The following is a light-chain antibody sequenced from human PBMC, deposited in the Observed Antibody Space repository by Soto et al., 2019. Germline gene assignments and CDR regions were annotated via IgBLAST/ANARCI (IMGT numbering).Light chain of an antibody. V-gene: IGKV1-5*01. J-gene: IGKJ1*01. CDR3: QQYNNYPWT. CDR2: DAS. Sequence: DIQMTQSPSTLCASVGDRVTITCRASQSISSWLAWYQQKPGKAPKLLIYDASSLESGVPSRFSGSGSGTEFTLTISSLQPDDFATYYCQQYNNYPWTFGQGTKVDIK. CDR1: QSISSW.